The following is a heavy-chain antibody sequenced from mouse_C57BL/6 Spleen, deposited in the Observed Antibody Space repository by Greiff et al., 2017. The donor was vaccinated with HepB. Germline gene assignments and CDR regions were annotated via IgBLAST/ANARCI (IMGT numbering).Heavy chain of an antibody. Sequence: EVQLQQSGPELVKPGASVKISCKASGYTFTDYYMNWVKQSHGKSLEWIGDINPNNGGTSYNQKFKGKATLTVDKSSSTAYMELRSLPSEDSAVYYCAREDYGSSYGYAMDYWGQGTSVTVSS. CDR3: AREDYGSSYGYAMDY. J-gene: IGHJ4*01. CDR2: INPNNGGT. D-gene: IGHD1-1*01. V-gene: IGHV1-26*01. CDR1: GYTFTDYY.